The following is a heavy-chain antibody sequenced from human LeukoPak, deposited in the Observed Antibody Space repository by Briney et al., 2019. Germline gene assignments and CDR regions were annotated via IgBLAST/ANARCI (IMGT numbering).Heavy chain of an antibody. D-gene: IGHD6-13*01. J-gene: IGHJ4*02. V-gene: IGHV3-30*04. CDR3: ARASSSWREFDY. CDR2: ISYDGSNK. Sequence: GGSLRLSCAASGFTLSSYAMHWVRQAPGKGLERVAVISYDGSNKYYADSVKGRFTISRDNSKNTLYLQMNSLRAEDTAVYYCARASSSWREFDYWGQGTLVTVSS. CDR1: GFTLSSYA.